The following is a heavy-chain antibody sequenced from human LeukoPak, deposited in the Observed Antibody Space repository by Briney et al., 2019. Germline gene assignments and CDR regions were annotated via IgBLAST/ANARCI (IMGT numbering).Heavy chain of an antibody. CDR3: ARDSPYGGKAGDFDY. V-gene: IGHV4-38-2*02. J-gene: IGHJ4*02. CDR1: GYSISSGYY. CDR2: IYHSGST. Sequence: SETLSLTCTVSGYSISSGYYWGWIRQPLGKGLEWIGSIYHSGSTYYNPSLKSRVTISVDTSKNQFSLKLSSVTAADTAVYYCARDSPYGGKAGDFDYWGQGTLVTVSS. D-gene: IGHD4-23*01.